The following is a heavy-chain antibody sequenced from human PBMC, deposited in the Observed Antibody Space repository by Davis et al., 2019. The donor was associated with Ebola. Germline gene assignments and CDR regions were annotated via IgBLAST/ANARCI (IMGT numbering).Heavy chain of an antibody. CDR1: GFTFSSYA. CDR2: ISGSGGST. J-gene: IGHJ4*02. D-gene: IGHD5-12*01. Sequence: PGGSLRLSCAASGFTFSSYAMSWVRQAPGKGLEWVSAISGSGGSTYYADSVKGRFTISRDNSKNTLYLQMNSLRAEDTAVYYCAKDGVGPTYSGYGWGFDYWGQGTLVTVSS. CDR3: AKDGVGPTYSGYGWGFDY. V-gene: IGHV3-23*01.